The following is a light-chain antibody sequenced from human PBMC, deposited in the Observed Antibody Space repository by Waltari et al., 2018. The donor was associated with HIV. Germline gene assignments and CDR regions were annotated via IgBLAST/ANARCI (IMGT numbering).Light chain of an antibody. CDR3: QSYDSTNPCI. Sequence: NFMLTQPHSVSESPGKTVTISCARSSGSIASNHVQWYQQRPGSAPTPVIYEDYQRPSGVPERFSGSIDSSSNSASLTISELKTEDEADYYCQSYDSTNPCIFGTGTRVTVL. CDR2: EDY. J-gene: IGLJ1*01. CDR1: SGSIASNH. V-gene: IGLV6-57*03.